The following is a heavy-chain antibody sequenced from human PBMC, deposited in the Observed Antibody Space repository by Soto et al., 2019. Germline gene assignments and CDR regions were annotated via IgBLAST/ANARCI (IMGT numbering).Heavy chain of an antibody. D-gene: IGHD2-2*01. J-gene: IGHJ6*02. CDR3: ARSYQLLSYYYGMDV. V-gene: IGHV1-2*04. CDR1: GYTFTGYY. Sequence: QVQLVQSGAEVKKPGASVKVSCKASGYTFTGYYMHWVRQAPGQGLEWMGWINPNSGGTNYAQKFQGWVTMTRDTSISTAYMELSRLRSDDTAVYYCARSYQLLSYYYGMDVWGQGTTVTVSS. CDR2: INPNSGGT.